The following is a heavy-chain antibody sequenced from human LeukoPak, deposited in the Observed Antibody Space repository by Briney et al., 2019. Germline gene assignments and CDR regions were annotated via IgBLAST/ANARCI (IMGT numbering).Heavy chain of an antibody. J-gene: IGHJ4*02. CDR1: GGSISSGGYY. Sequence: SETLSLTCTVSGGSISSGGYYWSWIRQHPGKGLEWIGYIYYSGSTYYNPSLKSRVTISVDTSKNQFSLKLSSVTAADTAVYYCAYGGSHTPIDYWGQGTLVTVSS. V-gene: IGHV4-31*03. CDR2: IYYSGST. D-gene: IGHD1-26*01. CDR3: AYGGSHTPIDY.